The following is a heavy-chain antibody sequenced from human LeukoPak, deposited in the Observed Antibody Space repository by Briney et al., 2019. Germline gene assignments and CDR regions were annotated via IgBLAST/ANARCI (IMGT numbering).Heavy chain of an antibody. CDR3: ARQQVTASRCWYFDL. J-gene: IGHJ2*01. CDR1: GGSFSGYW. Sequence: SETLSLTCAVYGGSFSGYWWSWIRQPPGKGLEWIGEINHSGSTNYNPSLKSRVTISVDTSKNQFSLKLSSVTAADTAVYYCARQQVTASRCWYFDLWGRGTLVTVSS. D-gene: IGHD2-21*02. V-gene: IGHV4-34*01. CDR2: INHSGST.